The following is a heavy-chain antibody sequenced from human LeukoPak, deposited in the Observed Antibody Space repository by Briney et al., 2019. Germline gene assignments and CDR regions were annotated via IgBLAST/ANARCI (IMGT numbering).Heavy chain of an antibody. CDR2: IIPIFGTA. V-gene: IGHV1-69*05. J-gene: IGHJ4*02. CDR1: GGTFSSYA. CDR3: ARDYLKVVVAGTAPSAGHMDY. D-gene: IGHD2-15*01. Sequence: GASVKVSCKASGGTFSSYAISWVRQVPGQGLEWMGGIIPIFGTASYAQKFQGRVTMTRDTSTSTVYMELSSLRSEDMAVYYCARDYLKVVVAGTAPSAGHMDYWGQGTLVTVSS.